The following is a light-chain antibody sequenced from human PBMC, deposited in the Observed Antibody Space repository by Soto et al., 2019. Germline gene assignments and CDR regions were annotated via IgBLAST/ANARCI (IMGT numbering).Light chain of an antibody. J-gene: IGLJ1*01. Sequence: QSVLTQPPSVSGAPGQRVTISCTGTSSNIGAGYDVHWYQQLPGTAPKLLIYGNTNRPSGVPDRFSGSKSGTSASLAITGVLVEDEADYYCQSYDTSLSGYVFGTGTKVTVL. CDR1: SSNIGAGYD. V-gene: IGLV1-40*01. CDR3: QSYDTSLSGYV. CDR2: GNT.